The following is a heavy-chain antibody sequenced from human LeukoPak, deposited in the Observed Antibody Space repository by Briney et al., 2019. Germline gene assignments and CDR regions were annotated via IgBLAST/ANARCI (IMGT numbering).Heavy chain of an antibody. Sequence: GGSLRFSCEASGFTFSSYSMNWVRQAPGKGLKWVSSISSSSSYIYYADSVKGRFTISRDNAKNSLYLQMNSLRAEDTAVYYCARVTYYYDSSGYSNDAFDIWGQGTMVTVSS. CDR2: ISSSSSYI. J-gene: IGHJ3*02. D-gene: IGHD3-22*01. V-gene: IGHV3-21*01. CDR1: GFTFSSYS. CDR3: ARVTYYYDSSGYSNDAFDI.